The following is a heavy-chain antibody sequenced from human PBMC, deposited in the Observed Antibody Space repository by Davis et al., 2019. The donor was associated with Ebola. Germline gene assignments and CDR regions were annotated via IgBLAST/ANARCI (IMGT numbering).Heavy chain of an antibody. V-gene: IGHV4-59*01. Sequence: SETLSLTCTVPGGSISSYYWSWIRQPPGKGLEWIGYIYYSGSTNYNPSLKSRVTISVDTSKNQFSLKLSSVTAADTAVYYCASLLGYCSGGSCYSSWGQGTLVTVSS. CDR3: ASLLGYCSGGSCYSS. CDR1: GGSISSYY. CDR2: IYYSGST. D-gene: IGHD2-15*01. J-gene: IGHJ4*02.